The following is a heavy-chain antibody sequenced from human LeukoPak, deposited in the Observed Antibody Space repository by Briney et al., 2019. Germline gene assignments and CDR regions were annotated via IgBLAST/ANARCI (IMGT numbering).Heavy chain of an antibody. V-gene: IGHV4-30-2*01. CDR2: IYHSGST. CDR3: ARAVLLWFGETEVNWFDP. D-gene: IGHD3-10*01. J-gene: IGHJ5*02. CDR1: GGSISSGGYS. Sequence: SETLSLTCAVSGGSISSGGYSWGWIRQPPGKGLEWIGYIYHSGSTYYNPSLKSRVTILVDRSKNQFSLKLSSVTAADTAVYYCARAVLLWFGETEVNWFDPWGQGTLVTVSS.